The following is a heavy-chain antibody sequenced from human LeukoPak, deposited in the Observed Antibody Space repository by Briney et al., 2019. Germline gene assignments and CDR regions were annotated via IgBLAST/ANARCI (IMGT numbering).Heavy chain of an antibody. CDR1: GYTFSSYA. J-gene: IGHJ1*01. CDR3: AKDGSGWDPEYFQH. Sequence: SCKASGYTFSSYAMSWVRQAPGKGLEWVSAISGSGGSTYYADSVKGRFTISRDNSKNTLYLQMNSLRAEDTAVYYCAKDGSGWDPEYFQHWGQGTLVTVSS. D-gene: IGHD6-19*01. V-gene: IGHV3-23*01. CDR2: ISGSGGST.